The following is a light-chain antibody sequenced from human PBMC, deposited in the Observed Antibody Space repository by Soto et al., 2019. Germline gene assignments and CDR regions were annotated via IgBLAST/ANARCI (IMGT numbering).Light chain of an antibody. CDR2: DAS. Sequence: EIVMTQSPATLSVSPGERATLSCRASQSISRNLAWYQQRPGRAPRLLIYDASPRATDIPARFSGSGSGTEFTLTISSLQSEYFAVYYCHQYNNWPLYTFGQGTKLEIK. J-gene: IGKJ2*01. V-gene: IGKV3-15*01. CDR3: HQYNNWPLYT. CDR1: QSISRN.